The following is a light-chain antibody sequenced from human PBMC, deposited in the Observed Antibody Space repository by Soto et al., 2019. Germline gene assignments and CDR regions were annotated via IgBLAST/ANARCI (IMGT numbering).Light chain of an antibody. Sequence: QSAMTQPASVSGSPGQSITISCTGTSSDVGNYNLGSWYQHHPGKAPKVVIYEGSKRPSGVSHRFSGFKSGNTASLTISGLQADDEADYHCCSYAGSNTYVLGTGTKLTVL. J-gene: IGLJ1*01. CDR2: EGS. CDR3: CSYAGSNTYV. CDR1: SSDVGNYNL. V-gene: IGLV2-23*01.